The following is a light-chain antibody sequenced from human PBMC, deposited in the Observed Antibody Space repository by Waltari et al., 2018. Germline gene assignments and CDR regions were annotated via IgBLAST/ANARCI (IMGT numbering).Light chain of an antibody. Sequence: QSVLTQPPSASGTPGQRVTIPCSGSNSNIGSTYIYWYQQFPGTAPKLLICRDNQRPSGVPDRFSGSKSGTSASLVISGLRSEDDADYYCATWDNSLSGRVFGGGTRVTVL. V-gene: IGLV1-47*01. J-gene: IGLJ3*02. CDR3: ATWDNSLSGRV. CDR1: NSNIGSTY. CDR2: RDN.